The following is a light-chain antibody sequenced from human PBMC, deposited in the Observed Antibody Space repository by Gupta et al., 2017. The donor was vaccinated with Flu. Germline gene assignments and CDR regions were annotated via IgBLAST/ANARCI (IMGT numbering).Light chain of an antibody. CDR2: DAS. J-gene: IGKJ4*01. CDR3: QHRVTWPRT. V-gene: IGKV3-11*01. CDR1: QDINDY. Sequence: EIVLTQSPATLSLSPGERATLSCRASQDINDYLAWYQQRPGKAPSLLIYDASNRSTGIPARFGASGFGTEFTLTISVREPEDFAVYSSQHRVTWPRTFGRGTKVEI.